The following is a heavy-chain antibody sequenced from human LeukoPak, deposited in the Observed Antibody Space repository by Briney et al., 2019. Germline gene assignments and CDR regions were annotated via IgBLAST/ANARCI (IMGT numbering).Heavy chain of an antibody. V-gene: IGHV2-70*11. CDR3: ARIRVDFGDYVHDY. J-gene: IGHJ4*02. CDR2: IDWQDDK. D-gene: IGHD4-17*01. CDR1: GFSLITSGMC. Sequence: SGPALLKPTQTLTLTCTFSGFSLITSGMCVSWIRQPPGKALEWLARIDWQDDKYYRTSLKTRLTISKDTSKNQVVLAMTNMDPVDTATYYCARIRVDFGDYVHDYWGQGTLVTVSS.